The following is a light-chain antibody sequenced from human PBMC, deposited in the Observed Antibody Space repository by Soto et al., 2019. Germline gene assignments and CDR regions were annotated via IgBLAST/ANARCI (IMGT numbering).Light chain of an antibody. V-gene: IGKV3-20*01. Sequence: EIVLTQSPGTLSVSPGDRDTLSCRASQSVSSSYLAWYQQKPGQAPRLLIYGASSRATGIPDRFSGSGSGTDFSLTISRLEPEDFAVYYCQQYDSSLGFTFGPGTKVDIK. CDR1: QSVSSSY. CDR3: QQYDSSLGFT. CDR2: GAS. J-gene: IGKJ3*01.